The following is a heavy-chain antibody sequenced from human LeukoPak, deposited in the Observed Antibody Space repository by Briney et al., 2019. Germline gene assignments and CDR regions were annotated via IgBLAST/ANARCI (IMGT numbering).Heavy chain of an antibody. D-gene: IGHD2-2*01. J-gene: IGHJ3*02. CDR3: ARGGYRSSSSCTGIAFDX. V-gene: IGHV1-2*02. Sequence: ASVKVSCKASGYTFTDYYMHWVRQAPGQRLEWMGWINPNSGGTNYAQRFQGRVTMTRDTSISTAYMELSRLRSDDTAVYYCARGGYRSSSSCTGIAFDXXXQXTXXXVSS. CDR2: INPNSGGT. CDR1: GYTFTDYY.